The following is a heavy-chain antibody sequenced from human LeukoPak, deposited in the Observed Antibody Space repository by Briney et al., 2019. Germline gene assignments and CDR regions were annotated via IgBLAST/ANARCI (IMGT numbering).Heavy chain of an antibody. CDR2: IYTSATT. Sequence: SETLSLTCTVSDASISDYYWSWIRQSAGKRLEWIGRIYTSATTDYNPSLNSRVTLSLDTSKNQFSLRLSSVTAADTAVYYCARDSGNYRGMDYWGQGTLVTVSS. CDR1: DASISDYY. CDR3: ARDSGNYRGMDY. D-gene: IGHD1-26*01. J-gene: IGHJ4*02. V-gene: IGHV4-4*07.